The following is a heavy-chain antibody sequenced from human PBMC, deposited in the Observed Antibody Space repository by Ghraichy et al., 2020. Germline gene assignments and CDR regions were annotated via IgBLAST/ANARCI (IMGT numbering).Heavy chain of an antibody. CDR3: ARVKNYSNYEGSWFDP. D-gene: IGHD4-11*01. CDR1: GGSISSYY. Sequence: SETLSLTCTVSGGSISSYYWSWIRQPPGKGLEWIGYIYYSGSTNYNPSLKSRVTISVDTSKNQFSLKLSSVTAADTAVYYCARVKNYSNYEGSWFDPWGQGTLVTVSS. CDR2: IYYSGST. V-gene: IGHV4-59*08. J-gene: IGHJ5*02.